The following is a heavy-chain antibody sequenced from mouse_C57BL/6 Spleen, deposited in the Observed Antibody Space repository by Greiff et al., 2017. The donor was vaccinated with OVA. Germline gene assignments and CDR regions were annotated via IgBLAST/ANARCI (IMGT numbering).Heavy chain of an antibody. D-gene: IGHD4-1*01. CDR3: ARGRTGKGMDY. J-gene: IGHJ4*01. CDR1: GYTFTDYY. CDR2: INPYNGGT. Sequence: EVKLQESGPVLVKPGASVKMSCKASGYTFTDYYMNWVKQSHGKSLEWIGVINPYNGGTSYNQKFKGKATLTVDKSSSTAYMELNSLTSEDSAVYYCARGRTGKGMDYWGQGTSVTVSS. V-gene: IGHV1-19*01.